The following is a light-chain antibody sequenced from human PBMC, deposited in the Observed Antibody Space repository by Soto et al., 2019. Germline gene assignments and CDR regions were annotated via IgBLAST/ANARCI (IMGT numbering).Light chain of an antibody. Sequence: QSALTQPASVSGSPGQSITISCTGTSSDVGAYDFVSWYQHSPGKAPKLVTFDVTHRPPGISDRFSGSKSANTASLTISGLQAADEAFYYCSSYAGSNNWVFGGGTKLTVL. CDR1: SSDVGAYDF. CDR2: DVT. V-gene: IGLV2-14*01. J-gene: IGLJ3*02. CDR3: SSYAGSNNWV.